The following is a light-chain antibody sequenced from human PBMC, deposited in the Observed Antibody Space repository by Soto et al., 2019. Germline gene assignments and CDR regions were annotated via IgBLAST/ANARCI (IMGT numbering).Light chain of an antibody. J-gene: IGLJ1*01. CDR1: SSDVGGYNY. Sequence: QSVLTQPPSASGSPGQSVTISCTGTSSDVGGYNYVSWYQQHPGKAPKLMIYEVSKRPSGVPDRFSGSKSGNTASLTVSGLQAEDEADYYYSSYKVFGTETKLTV. CDR3: SSYKV. V-gene: IGLV2-8*01. CDR2: EVS.